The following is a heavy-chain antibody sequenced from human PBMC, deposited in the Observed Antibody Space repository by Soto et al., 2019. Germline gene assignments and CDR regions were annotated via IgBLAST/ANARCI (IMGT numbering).Heavy chain of an antibody. Sequence: SETLSLTCTVSGGSISSSSYYWGWIRQPPGKELEWIGSIYYSGTTYYNPSLKSRFTISIDTSKNQFSLKLSTVTAADTAVYYCARLLIAARPYWDFDLWGRGTLVTVSS. CDR2: IYYSGTT. CDR3: ARLLIAARPYWDFDL. J-gene: IGHJ2*01. CDR1: GGSISSSSYY. D-gene: IGHD6-6*01. V-gene: IGHV4-39*01.